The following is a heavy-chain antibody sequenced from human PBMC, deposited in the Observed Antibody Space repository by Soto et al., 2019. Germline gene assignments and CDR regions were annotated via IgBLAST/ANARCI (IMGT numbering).Heavy chain of an antibody. CDR1: GFTFSTAW. D-gene: IGHD4-17*01. J-gene: IGHJ4*02. CDR2: IKSKTDGGTT. Sequence: PGGSLRLSCAASGFTFSTAWMSLVRQAPGKGLEWVGRIKSKTDGGTTDYAAPVKGRFTISRDDSKNTLYLQMNSLKTEDTAVYYCTTVGDDYGDYAYDYWGQGTLVTVSS. CDR3: TTVGDDYGDYAYDY. V-gene: IGHV3-15*01.